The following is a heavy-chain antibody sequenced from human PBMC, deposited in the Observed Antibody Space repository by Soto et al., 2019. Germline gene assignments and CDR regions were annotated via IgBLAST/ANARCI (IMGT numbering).Heavy chain of an antibody. J-gene: IGHJ4*02. CDR1: GGSISSSSYY. Sequence: QLQLQESGPGLVKPSETLSLTCTVSGGSISSSSYYWGWIRQPPGKGLEWIGSIYYSGSTYYNPSLKSRVPIYVDTSKNQFSMKLSSVTAADTALYYCARERGYCSGGSCPVDYWGQGTLVTVSS. V-gene: IGHV4-39*02. D-gene: IGHD2-15*01. CDR3: ARERGYCSGGSCPVDY. CDR2: IYYSGST.